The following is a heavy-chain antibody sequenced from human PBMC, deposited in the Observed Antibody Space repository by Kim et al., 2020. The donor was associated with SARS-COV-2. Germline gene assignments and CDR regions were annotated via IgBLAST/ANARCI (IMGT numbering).Heavy chain of an antibody. CDR1: GFTLGDYA. CDR3: FTNYYGSGSYGSGKHYFDY. Sequence: GGSLRLSCTASGFTLGDYAMTWFRQAPGKGLEWVGFIRSKAYGGKKEYAASVKGRFTISRDDSKSIAYLQMNSLKTEDTAVYYCFTNYYGSGSYGSGKHYFDYWGQGTLVTVSS. CDR2: IRSKAYGGKK. D-gene: IGHD3-10*01. V-gene: IGHV3-49*03. J-gene: IGHJ4*02.